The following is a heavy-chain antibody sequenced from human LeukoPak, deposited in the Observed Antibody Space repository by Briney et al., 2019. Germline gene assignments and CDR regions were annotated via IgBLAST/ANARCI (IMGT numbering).Heavy chain of an antibody. D-gene: IGHD4-17*01. Sequence: SETLSLTCAVYGGSFSGYYWSWIRQPPGKGLEWIGEINHSGSTNYNPSLKSRVTMSVDTSKNQFSLKLSSVTAADTAVYYCARDSVTMGFDYWGQGTLVTVSS. CDR2: INHSGST. CDR1: GGSFSGYY. J-gene: IGHJ4*02. CDR3: ARDSVTMGFDY. V-gene: IGHV4-34*01.